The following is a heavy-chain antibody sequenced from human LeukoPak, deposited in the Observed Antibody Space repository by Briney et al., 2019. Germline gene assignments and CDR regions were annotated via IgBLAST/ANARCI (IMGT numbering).Heavy chain of an antibody. CDR1: GFTFSGYS. V-gene: IGHV3-21*01. D-gene: IGHD3-22*01. Sequence: GGSLRLSCAASGFTFSGYSMNWGRQAPGKGLEWVSSTSSSGSYIYYADSVKGRFTISRDNAKNSLYLQMNSLRAEDTAVYYCARDPDYYDSSGYYYLDYWGQGTLVTVSS. CDR2: TSSSGSYI. CDR3: ARDPDYYDSSGYYYLDY. J-gene: IGHJ4*02.